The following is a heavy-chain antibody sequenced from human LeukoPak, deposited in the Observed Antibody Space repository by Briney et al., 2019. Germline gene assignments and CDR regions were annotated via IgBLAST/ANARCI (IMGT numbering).Heavy chain of an antibody. J-gene: IGHJ6*03. Sequence: KTSETLSLTCAVYGGSFSGYYWSWIRQPPGKGLEWIGEINHSGSTNYNPSLKSRVTISVDTSKNQFSLKLSSVTAADTAVYYCARVTFGITGTTVFNYYYYYMDVWGKGTTVTVSS. D-gene: IGHD1-20*01. CDR1: GGSFSGYY. V-gene: IGHV4-34*01. CDR2: INHSGST. CDR3: ARVTFGITGTTVFNYYYYYMDV.